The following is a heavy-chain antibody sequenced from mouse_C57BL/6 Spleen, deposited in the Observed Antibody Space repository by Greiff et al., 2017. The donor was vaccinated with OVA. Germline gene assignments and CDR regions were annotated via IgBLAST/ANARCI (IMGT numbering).Heavy chain of an antibody. J-gene: IGHJ4*01. CDR2: IWGGGRT. D-gene: IGHD1-1*01. CDR3: AKQSYGSSLYAMDY. CDR1: GFSLTSYG. V-gene: IGHV2-9*01. Sequence: VTLMESGPGLVAPSQPLSIPCSFSGFSLTSYGVDWVRQPPGKGLEWLGVIWGGGRTNYNSAPMLRLSLSKDNSKSQVFLKMNSLQTDDTAMYYCAKQSYGSSLYAMDYWGQGTSVTVSS.